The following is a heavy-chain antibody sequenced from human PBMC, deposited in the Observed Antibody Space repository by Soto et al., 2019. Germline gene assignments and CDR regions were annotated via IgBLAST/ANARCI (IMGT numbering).Heavy chain of an antibody. D-gene: IGHD3-22*01. Sequence: TGGSLRLSCAASGFTFSSYSMNWVRQAPGKGLEWVSSISSSSSYIYYADSVKGRFTISRDNAKNSLYLQMNSLRAEDTAVYYCARDRRVESRSDITMIVVAVVDYWGQGTLVTV. J-gene: IGHJ4*02. CDR3: ARDRRVESRSDITMIVVAVVDY. CDR1: GFTFSSYS. V-gene: IGHV3-21*01. CDR2: ISSSSSYI.